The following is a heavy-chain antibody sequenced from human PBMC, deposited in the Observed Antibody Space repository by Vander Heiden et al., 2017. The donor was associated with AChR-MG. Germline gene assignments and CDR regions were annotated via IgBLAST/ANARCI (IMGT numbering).Heavy chain of an antibody. Sequence: EVQLVESGGGLVKPGGSLRLSCAASGFTFSSYSMNWVRQAPGKGLEWVSSISSSSSYIYYADSVKGRFTISRDNAKNSLYLQMNSLRAEDTAVYYCARVARIAAPSDYWGQGTLVTVSS. CDR3: ARVARIAAPSDY. V-gene: IGHV3-21*01. D-gene: IGHD6-6*01. CDR2: ISSSSSYI. CDR1: GFTFSSYS. J-gene: IGHJ4*02.